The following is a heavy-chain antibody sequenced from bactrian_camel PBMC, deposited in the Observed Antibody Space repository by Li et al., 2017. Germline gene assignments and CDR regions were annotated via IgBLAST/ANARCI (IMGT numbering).Heavy chain of an antibody. J-gene: IGHJ4*01. V-gene: IGHV3S53*01. CDR3: ARDSSGNI. D-gene: IGHD2*01. CDR2: IDSLGNP. CDR1: GYDMSRYC. Sequence: HVQLVESGGGLVQPGGSLRLSCAASGYDMSRYCVGWFRRVPGKERGAVGAIDSLGNPTYAGSVNGRFTISQDNAKNALYLQMNSLNPEDTAVYYCARDSSGNIRGQGTQVTVS.